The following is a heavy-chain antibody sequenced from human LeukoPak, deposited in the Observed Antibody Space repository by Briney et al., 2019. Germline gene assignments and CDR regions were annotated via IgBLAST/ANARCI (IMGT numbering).Heavy chain of an antibody. J-gene: IGHJ6*02. V-gene: IGHV3-30-3*01. CDR3: ARLDTMVRGAKYYYYGMDV. CDR2: ISYDGSNK. D-gene: IGHD3-10*01. CDR1: GFTFSSYA. Sequence: GRSLGLSCAASGFTFSSYAMHWVRQAPGKGLEWVAVISYDGSNKYYADSVKGRFTISRDNSKNTLYLQMNSLRAEDTAVYYCARLDTMVRGAKYYYYGMDVWGQGTTVTVSS.